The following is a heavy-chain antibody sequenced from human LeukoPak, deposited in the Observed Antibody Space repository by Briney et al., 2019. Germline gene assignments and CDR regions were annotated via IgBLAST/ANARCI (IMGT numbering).Heavy chain of an antibody. CDR2: IYYSGST. J-gene: IGHJ5*02. CDR1: DVSISSYY. V-gene: IGHV4-59*01. D-gene: IGHD6-13*01. CDR3: ARFSVAAAGTGWFDP. Sequence: SETLSLTCTVSDVSISSYYWSWIRQPPGKGLELIGYIYYSGSTNYNPSLKSRVTISVDTSKNQLSLKLSSVTAADTAVYYCARFSVAAAGTGWFDPWGQGTLVTVS.